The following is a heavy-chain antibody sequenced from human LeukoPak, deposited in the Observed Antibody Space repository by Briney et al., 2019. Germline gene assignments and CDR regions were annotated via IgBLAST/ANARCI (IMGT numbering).Heavy chain of an antibody. V-gene: IGHV4-59*08. Sequence: PSETLSLTCTVSGGSISSYYWSWIRQPPGKGLEWIGYIYYSGSTNYNPSLKSRVTISVDTSKNQFSLKLSSVTAADTAVYYCASGASSAVADNAFDIWGQGTMVTVSS. CDR1: GGSISSYY. D-gene: IGHD6-19*01. CDR3: ASGASSAVADNAFDI. J-gene: IGHJ3*02. CDR2: IYYSGST.